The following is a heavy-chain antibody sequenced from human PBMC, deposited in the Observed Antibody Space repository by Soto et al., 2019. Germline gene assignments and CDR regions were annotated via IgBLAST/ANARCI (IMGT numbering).Heavy chain of an antibody. CDR3: AKNQERELPRVIDF. Sequence: GGSLRLSCATSGLTFSNYAMSWVRQAPGGGLEWVSSMSGSSSTTYYADSVRGRFTISRDRSKNALYLQMSSLRAEDTALYYCAKNQERELPRVIDFWGQGTLVTVSS. D-gene: IGHD1-7*01. CDR2: MSGSSSTT. J-gene: IGHJ4*02. CDR1: GLTFSNYA. V-gene: IGHV3-23*01.